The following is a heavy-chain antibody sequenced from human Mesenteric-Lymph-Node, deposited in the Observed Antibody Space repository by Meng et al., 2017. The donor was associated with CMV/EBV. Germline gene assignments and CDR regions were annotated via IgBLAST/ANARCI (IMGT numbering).Heavy chain of an antibody. J-gene: IGHJ5*02. CDR2: ISPNTGDT. CDR3: GRGQQTFDP. CDR1: GYSFTGYS. D-gene: IGHD1-1*01. Sequence: QVQLVQSGVEVKKPGAPVKVSCKASGYSFTGYSIHWVRQAPGQGLEGMGRISPNTGDTIYEENFQGRVTMTRDTSINTAYMELSSLTSDDTAVYYCGRGQQTFDPWGQGTLVTVSS. V-gene: IGHV1-2*06.